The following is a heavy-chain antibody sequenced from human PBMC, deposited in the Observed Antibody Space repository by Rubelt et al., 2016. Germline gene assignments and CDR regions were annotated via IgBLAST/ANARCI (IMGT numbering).Heavy chain of an antibody. CDR3: AKATSGWSGDSLDY. CDR2: VSGSGGIT. V-gene: IGHV3-23*01. Sequence: GGSLRLSCAASGLTFSIYAMNWVRQAPGKGLEWVSVVSGSGGITYYADSVKGRFTISRDNSKNMLFLQMNSLRAEDTALYYCAKATSGWSGDSLDYWGQGTLVTVSS. D-gene: IGHD6-19*01. J-gene: IGHJ4*02. CDR1: GLTFSIYA.